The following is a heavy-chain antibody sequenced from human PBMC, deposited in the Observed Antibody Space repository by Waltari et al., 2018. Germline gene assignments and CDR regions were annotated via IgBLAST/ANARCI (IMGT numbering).Heavy chain of an antibody. D-gene: IGHD5-12*01. J-gene: IGHJ3*02. CDR3: AREPLGGYDPGAFDI. V-gene: IGHV4-34*01. Sequence: QVQLQQWGAGLLKPSETLSLTCAVYGGSFSGYYWSWIRQPPGKGLEWIGEINHSGSNNYNPSLKSRVTISVDTSKNQFSLKLSSVTAADTAVYYCAREPLGGYDPGAFDIWGQGTMVTVSS. CDR2: INHSGSN. CDR1: GGSFSGYY.